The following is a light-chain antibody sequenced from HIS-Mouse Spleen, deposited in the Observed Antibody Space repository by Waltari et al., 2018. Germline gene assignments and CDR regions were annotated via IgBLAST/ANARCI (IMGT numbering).Light chain of an antibody. CDR1: ALPKKY. J-gene: IGLJ2*01. CDR2: EDS. CDR3: YSTDSSGNHRV. Sequence: SYELTQPPSVSVSPGQTARITCSGDALPKKYAYWYQRKSSQAPVLVIYEDSKRPSGIPGRVSGSSSGTMATLTISGAQVEDEADYYCYSTDSSGNHRVFGGGTKLTVL. V-gene: IGLV3-10*01.